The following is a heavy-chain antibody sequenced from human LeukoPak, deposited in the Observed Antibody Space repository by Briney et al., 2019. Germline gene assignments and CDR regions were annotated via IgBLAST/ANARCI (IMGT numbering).Heavy chain of an antibody. CDR3: VQDSYAISSSGSTFAS. V-gene: IGHV3-9*03. CDR1: GFIFEDYA. J-gene: IGHJ4*02. Sequence: GGSLRLSCTVSGFIFEDYAMHWVRHVPGKGLEWVSSITSNSGYVAYADSVKGRFSISRDNAKNSLYLQMNSLRTEDMAVYYCVQDSYAISSSGSTFASWGQGTLVTVSS. D-gene: IGHD2-2*01. CDR2: ITSNSGYV.